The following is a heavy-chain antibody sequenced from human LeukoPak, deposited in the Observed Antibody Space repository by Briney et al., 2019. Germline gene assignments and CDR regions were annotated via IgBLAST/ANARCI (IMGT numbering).Heavy chain of an antibody. J-gene: IGHJ4*02. V-gene: IGHV3-30*02. CDR1: GFTFSSYG. CDR3: AKDFRDWSYATSPDY. Sequence: GGSLRLSCAASGFTFSSYGMHWVRQAPGKGLEWVAFIRYDGSNKYYADSVKGRFTISRDNSKNTLYLQMNSLRAEDTAVYYCAKDFRDWSYATSPDYWGQGTLVTVSS. CDR2: IRYDGSNK. D-gene: IGHD2-2*01.